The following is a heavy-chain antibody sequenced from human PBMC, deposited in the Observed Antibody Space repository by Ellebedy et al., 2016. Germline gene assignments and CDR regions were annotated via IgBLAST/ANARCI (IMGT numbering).Heavy chain of an antibody. CDR2: IYHSGST. CDR1: GGSISSSNW. V-gene: IGHV4-4*02. D-gene: IGHD3-3*01. CDR3: ARHSYDFWSGYSYYGMDV. Sequence: SETLSLTCAVSGGSISSSNWWSWVRQPPGQGLEWIGEIYHSGSTNYNPSLKSRVTISVDKSKNQFSLKLSSVTAADTAVYYCARHSYDFWSGYSYYGMDVWGQGTTVTVSS. J-gene: IGHJ6*02.